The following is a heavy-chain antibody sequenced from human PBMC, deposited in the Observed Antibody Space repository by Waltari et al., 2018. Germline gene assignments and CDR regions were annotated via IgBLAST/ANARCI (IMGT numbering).Heavy chain of an antibody. Sequence: QLQLQESGPGLAKPSETLSLTCAVSGGSISRSNSYWGWIRQAPGKGLEWIGSIYYSGSTYYNPSLKSRVTISVDTSKNQFSLKLSSVTAADTAVYYCARYSSSPYYYGMDVWGQGTTVTVSS. CDR1: GGSISRSNSY. CDR3: ARYSSSPYYYGMDV. J-gene: IGHJ6*02. V-gene: IGHV4-39*07. CDR2: IYYSGST. D-gene: IGHD6-13*01.